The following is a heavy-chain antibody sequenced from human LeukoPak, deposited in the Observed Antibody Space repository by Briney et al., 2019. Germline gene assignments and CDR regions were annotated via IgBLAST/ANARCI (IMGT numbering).Heavy chain of an antibody. V-gene: IGHV4-59*08. Sequence: SETLSLTCTVSGGSISSYYWSWIRQPPGKGLEWIGYIYYSGGTNYNPSLKSRVTISVDTSKNQFSLKLSSVTAADTAVYYCARLIPLDYYGMDVWGQGTTVTVSS. D-gene: IGHD2-2*02. CDR3: ARLIPLDYYGMDV. CDR2: IYYSGGT. CDR1: GGSISSYY. J-gene: IGHJ6*02.